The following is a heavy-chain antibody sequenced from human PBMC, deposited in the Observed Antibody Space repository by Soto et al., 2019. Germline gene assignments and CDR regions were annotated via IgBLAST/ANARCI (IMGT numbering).Heavy chain of an antibody. V-gene: IGHV1-69*13. CDR1: GVTFSSET. J-gene: IGHJ4*02. CDR3: ATELGENPASPFDA. D-gene: IGHD3-10*01. CDR2: IIPLFGTA. Sequence: SVKVSCKASGVTFSSETLGWVRQAPGQGLEWVGGIIPLFGTASYAQKFQGRVTITADESTSTAYMELSSLRSDDTAVYFCATELGENPASPFDAWGQGTLVTVSS.